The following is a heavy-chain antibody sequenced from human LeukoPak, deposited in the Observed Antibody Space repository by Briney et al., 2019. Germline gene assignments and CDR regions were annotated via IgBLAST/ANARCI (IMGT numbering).Heavy chain of an antibody. D-gene: IGHD1-26*01. CDR2: ISSSSSTI. CDR3: LLGDKGY. Sequence: PGGSLRLSCAASGFTFSSYGMTWVRQAPGKGLEWVSYISSSSSTIYYADSVKGRFTISRDNAKNSLYLQLNSLRAEDTAIYYCLLGDKGYWGQGTLVTVSS. V-gene: IGHV3-48*01. J-gene: IGHJ4*02. CDR1: GFTFSSYG.